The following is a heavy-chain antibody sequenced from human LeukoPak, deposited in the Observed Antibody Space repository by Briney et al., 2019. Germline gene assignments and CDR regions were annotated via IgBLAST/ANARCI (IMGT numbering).Heavy chain of an antibody. Sequence: GGSLRLSCAASGFTVSSYAMHWVRQDPGKGLEWVAVISNDGIHQFYADSVKGRFTISRDNSKNTLYLQMNSLRTEDTALYYCAKEMGPFIHGLFWGQGTVVTVSS. V-gene: IGHV3-30*18. J-gene: IGHJ4*02. CDR2: ISNDGIHQ. CDR3: AKEMGPFIHGLF. D-gene: IGHD1-26*01. CDR1: GFTVSSYA.